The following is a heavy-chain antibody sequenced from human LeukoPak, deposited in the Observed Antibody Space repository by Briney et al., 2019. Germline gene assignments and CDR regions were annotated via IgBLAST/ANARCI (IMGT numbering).Heavy chain of an antibody. CDR3: ARPPNWGDAFDI. CDR1: GYSFTNYW. CDR2: IYPGDSDT. J-gene: IGHJ3*02. Sequence: GESLKISCRFSGYSFTNYWIAWVRQTPGQGLEWMGIIYPGDSDTRYSPSFQGQVTISADKSISTAYLQWSSLKASDTAMYYCARPPNWGDAFDIWGQGTMVTVSS. D-gene: IGHD7-27*01. V-gene: IGHV5-51*01.